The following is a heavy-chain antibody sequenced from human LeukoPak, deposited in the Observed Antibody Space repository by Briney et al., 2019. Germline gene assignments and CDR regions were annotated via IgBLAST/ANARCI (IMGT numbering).Heavy chain of an antibody. D-gene: IGHD6-13*01. CDR1: GFTFSTYT. CDR2: ISTGGGST. CDR3: AKNEGTAAAALDY. V-gene: IGHV3-23*01. Sequence: GGSLRLSCAASGFTFSTYTMSWVRQAPGKGLEWVSSISTGGGSTYYADSVKGRFTISRDNSKNTLYLQMNSLRADDTAVYYCAKNEGTAAAALDYWGQGTLVTVSS. J-gene: IGHJ4*02.